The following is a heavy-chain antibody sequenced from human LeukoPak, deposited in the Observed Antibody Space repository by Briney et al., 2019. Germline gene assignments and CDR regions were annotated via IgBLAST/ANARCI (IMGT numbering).Heavy chain of an antibody. Sequence: TGGSLRLSCATSGFTVRSNYMSWVRQAPGKGLEWVSVIYADGDTYYADSVKGRFSISRDNSENTLFLQMNNLRAEDTAVYYCARRYITGWHFDYWGQGTLVTVSS. J-gene: IGHJ4*02. V-gene: IGHV3-66*01. CDR3: ARRYITGWHFDY. CDR2: IYADGDT. D-gene: IGHD1-20*01. CDR1: GFTVRSNY.